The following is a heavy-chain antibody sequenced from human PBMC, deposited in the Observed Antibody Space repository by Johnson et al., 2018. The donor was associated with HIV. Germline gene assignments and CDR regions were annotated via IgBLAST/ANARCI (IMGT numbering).Heavy chain of an antibody. D-gene: IGHD5-12*01. CDR2: IKSKPDGGTP. CDR1: GFIFSNAW. CDR3: AKNMWGFRYSGYDRDAFDI. J-gene: IGHJ3*02. Sequence: VQLVESGGGLVQPGGSLRLSCTASGFIFSNAWMSWVRQAPGKGLEWVGRIKSKPDGGTPDYAAPVKGSFTISRDNSKNTLYLQMNSLRAEDTAVYYWAKNMWGFRYSGYDRDAFDIWGQGTMVTVSS. V-gene: IGHV3-15*01.